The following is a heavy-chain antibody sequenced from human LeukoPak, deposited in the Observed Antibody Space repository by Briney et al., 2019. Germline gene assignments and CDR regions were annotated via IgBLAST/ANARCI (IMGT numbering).Heavy chain of an antibody. CDR3: AGLVGRYSSGLYYYYFDY. CDR1: GGSFSGYY. J-gene: IGHJ4*02. V-gene: IGHV4-34*01. Sequence: SETLSLTCAVYGGSFSGYYWSWIRQPPGKGLEWIGSIYYSGSTSYNPSLKSRVTISVDKSKNQFSLKLSSVTAADTAVYYCAGLVGRYSSGLYYYYFDYWGQGTLVTVSS. CDR2: IYYSGST. D-gene: IGHD3-22*01.